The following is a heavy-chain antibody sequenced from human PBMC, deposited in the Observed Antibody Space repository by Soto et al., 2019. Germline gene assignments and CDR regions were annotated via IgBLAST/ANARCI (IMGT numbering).Heavy chain of an antibody. V-gene: IGHV4-59*01. CDR2: IYHSGST. Sequence: SETLSLTCTVPGGSISSYYWSWIRQPPGKGLEWIGYIYHSGSTNYNPSLKSRVTISVDTSKNQFSLKLSSVTAADTAVYYCARARGYSGYDRWYFDYWGQGTLVTVSS. J-gene: IGHJ4*02. CDR3: ARARGYSGYDRWYFDY. CDR1: GGSISSYY. D-gene: IGHD5-12*01.